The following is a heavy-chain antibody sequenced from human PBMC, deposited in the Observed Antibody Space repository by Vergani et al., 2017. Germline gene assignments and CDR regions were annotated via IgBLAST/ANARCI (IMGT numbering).Heavy chain of an antibody. CDR2: VLFDGSNE. CDR3: SRDLAYCHEGSCAL. V-gene: IGHV3-30*02. D-gene: IGHD2-15*01. J-gene: IGHJ6*02. Sequence: QVQLVQSGGGVVQPGGSLRLSCVASGFTFNRYGMQWVRQAPGKGLEWVAYVLFDGSNEYYADSVKGRFIVSRDNSNDALYLQMNSLRTDDTAVYYCSRDLAYCHEGSCALWGQGTAVTVS. CDR1: GFTFNRYG.